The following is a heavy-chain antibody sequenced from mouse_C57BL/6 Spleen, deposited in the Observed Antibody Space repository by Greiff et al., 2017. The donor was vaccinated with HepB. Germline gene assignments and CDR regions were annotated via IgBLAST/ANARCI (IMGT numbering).Heavy chain of an antibody. CDR1: GYSITSGYY. D-gene: IGHD1-1*01. Sequence: ESGPGLVKPSQSLSLTCSVTGYSITSGYYWNWIRQFPGNKLEWMGYISYDGSNNYNPSLKNRISITRDTSKNQFFLKLNSVTTEDTATYYCARGTTVGMDYWGQGTSVTVSS. J-gene: IGHJ4*01. CDR2: ISYDGSN. CDR3: ARGTTVGMDY. V-gene: IGHV3-6*01.